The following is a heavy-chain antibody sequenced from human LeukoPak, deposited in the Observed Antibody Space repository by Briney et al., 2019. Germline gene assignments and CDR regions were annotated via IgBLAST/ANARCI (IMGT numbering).Heavy chain of an antibody. V-gene: IGHV3-23*01. CDR1: GFTFSSYA. J-gene: IGHJ4*02. Sequence: SGGSLRLSCAASGFTFSSYAMSWVRQAPGKGLEWVSAISGSGGSTYYADSVKGRFTISRDNSKNTLYLQMNSLRAEDTAVYYCAPTPHTAMVEFDYWGQGTLVTVSS. D-gene: IGHD5-18*01. CDR3: APTPHTAMVEFDY. CDR2: ISGSGGST.